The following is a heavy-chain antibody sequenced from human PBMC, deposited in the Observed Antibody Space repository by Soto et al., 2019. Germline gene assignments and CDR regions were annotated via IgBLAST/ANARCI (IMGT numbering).Heavy chain of an antibody. V-gene: IGHV3-21*01. J-gene: IGHJ4*02. CDR1: EIDFRSYS. Sequence: GVPMSLSCSASEIDFRSYSMNWVRQAPGEGLEWVSSISSSSIYIYYADSVKGRFTISRDNAKNSLYLQMNSLRAEDSAVYYCARDQNSAVALDDWGQGTLVTFSS. D-gene: IGHD6-19*01. CDR3: ARDQNSAVALDD. CDR2: ISSSSIYI.